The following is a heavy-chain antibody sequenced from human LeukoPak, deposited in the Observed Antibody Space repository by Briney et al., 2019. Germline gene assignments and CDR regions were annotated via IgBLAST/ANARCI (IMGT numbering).Heavy chain of an antibody. D-gene: IGHD3-10*01. Sequence: GGSLRLSCAASRFTVSSNYMSWVRQAPGKGLEWVSVIYSGGSTYYADSVKGRFTISRDNSKNTLYLQMNSLRAEDTAVYYCARDFGGLTDYWGQGTLVTVSS. V-gene: IGHV3-53*01. CDR3: ARDFGGLTDY. J-gene: IGHJ4*02. CDR2: IYSGGST. CDR1: RFTVSSNY.